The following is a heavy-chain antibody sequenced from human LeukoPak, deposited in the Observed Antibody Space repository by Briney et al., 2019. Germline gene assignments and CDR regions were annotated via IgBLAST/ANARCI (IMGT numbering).Heavy chain of an antibody. CDR3: AKVPLGFLEWQPRYSMDV. Sequence: GGSLRLSCAGSGFTFSSYAMTWVRQAPGKGLEWVSAISDICGSTYYADSVKGRFTISRDKSKNTLYLQMNSLRAEDTAVYYCAKVPLGFLEWQPRYSMDVWGKGTTVTVSS. D-gene: IGHD3-3*01. J-gene: IGHJ6*03. CDR2: ISDICGST. CDR1: GFTFSSYA. V-gene: IGHV3-23*01.